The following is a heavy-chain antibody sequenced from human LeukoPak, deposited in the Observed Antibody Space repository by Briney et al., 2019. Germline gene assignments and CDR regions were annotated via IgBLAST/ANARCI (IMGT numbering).Heavy chain of an antibody. D-gene: IGHD5-12*01. Sequence: GESLKISCKASGYSFTSYWIGRVRQMPGKGLEWMGIIYPADSDTRYSPSFQGQVTISADKSITTAYLQWSSLKASDSATYYCARFSLTDDSGSWLGMDVCGQGTTVTVSS. CDR2: IYPADSDT. V-gene: IGHV5-51*01. CDR3: ARFSLTDDSGSWLGMDV. J-gene: IGHJ6*02. CDR1: GYSFTSYW.